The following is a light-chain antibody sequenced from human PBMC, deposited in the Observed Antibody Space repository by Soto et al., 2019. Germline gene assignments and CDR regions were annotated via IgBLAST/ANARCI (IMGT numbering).Light chain of an antibody. Sequence: DIQMTQSASTLSGSVGDRVTITWGASQTISSWLAWYQQKPGKAPKLLIYKASSLESGAPSRFSGSGYGTEFNLTISGLLTEDFAAYHCQQLYTLPFTFGQGTRLEIK. CDR3: QQLYTLPFT. CDR2: KAS. V-gene: IGKV1-5*03. J-gene: IGKJ5*01. CDR1: QTISSW.